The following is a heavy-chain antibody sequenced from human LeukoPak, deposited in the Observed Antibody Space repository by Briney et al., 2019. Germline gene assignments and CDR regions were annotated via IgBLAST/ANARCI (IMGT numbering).Heavy chain of an antibody. D-gene: IGHD3-10*01. CDR2: ISSSSSYI. J-gene: IGHJ4*02. CDR1: GFTFSSYS. CDR3: ARTPVLLWFGEFEDY. V-gene: IGHV3-21*01. Sequence: GESLRLSCAASGFTFSSYSMNWVRQAPGKGLEWVSSISSSSSYISYADSVKGRFTISRDNAKNSLYLQMNSLRAEDTAVYYCARTPVLLWFGEFEDYWGQGTLVTVSS.